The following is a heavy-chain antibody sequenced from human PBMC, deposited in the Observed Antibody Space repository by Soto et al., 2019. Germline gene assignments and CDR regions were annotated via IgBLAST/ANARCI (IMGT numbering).Heavy chain of an antibody. CDR3: ANSYGSGYWAFDY. D-gene: IGHD3-10*01. CDR2: VNPIVSMS. J-gene: IGHJ4*02. V-gene: IGHV1-69*04. Sequence: QVQLVQSGAEVKRPGSSVKVSCKASGDTFNFYSINWVRQAPGLGLEWMGRVNPIVSMSNYAQRFQGRVTMTADKSTSTAYMELSGLRSEDTAIYYCANSYGSGYWAFDYWGQGALVTVSS. CDR1: GDTFNFYS.